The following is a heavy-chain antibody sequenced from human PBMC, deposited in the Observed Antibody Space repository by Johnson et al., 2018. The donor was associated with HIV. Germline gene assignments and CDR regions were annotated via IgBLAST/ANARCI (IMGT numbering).Heavy chain of an antibody. CDR3: ANSGLRTYYYDTGVHDVFEI. Sequence: QVQLVESGGGVVQPGGSLRLSCAASGFSFSSYGMHWVRQAPGKGLEWVAFIRNDGSNTYYVDSVKGRFTISRDNSKNTLYLQMSSLRDEDTAVYYCANSGLRTYYYDTGVHDVFEIWGQGTMVTVSS. J-gene: IGHJ3*02. D-gene: IGHD3-22*01. CDR2: IRNDGSNT. V-gene: IGHV3-30*02. CDR1: GFSFSSYG.